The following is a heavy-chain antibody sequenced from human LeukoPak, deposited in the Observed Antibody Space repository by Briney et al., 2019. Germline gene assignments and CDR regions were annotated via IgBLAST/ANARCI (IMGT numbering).Heavy chain of an antibody. CDR2: ISGGGAGT. Sequence: GGSLRLSCAASGFTFSSYAMSWGRQAPGKGLEWGSSISGGGAGTYYADSVRDRFTISRDNSKNTLYLQMDSLRAEDTALYYCAKDFVRYNIQFDYWGQGALVTVSS. V-gene: IGHV3-23*01. CDR1: GFTFSSYA. J-gene: IGHJ4*02. D-gene: IGHD1-14*01. CDR3: AKDFVRYNIQFDY.